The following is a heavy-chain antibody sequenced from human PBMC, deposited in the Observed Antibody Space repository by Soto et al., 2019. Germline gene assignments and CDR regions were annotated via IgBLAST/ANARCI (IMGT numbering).Heavy chain of an antibody. CDR1: GFTVGDYA. Sequence: SLRLSCTASGFTVGDYAMIWVRQAPGKGLEWGGFIRSKAYGGTTEYAASVKGRFTISRDDSKSLAYLQMHSLKTEDTAVYYCTRDPPQLRYFDWLSPYVYVMDVCGQGSTVIVSS. CDR3: TRDPPQLRYFDWLSPYVYVMDV. J-gene: IGHJ6*02. CDR2: IRSKAYGGTT. D-gene: IGHD3-9*01. V-gene: IGHV3-49*04.